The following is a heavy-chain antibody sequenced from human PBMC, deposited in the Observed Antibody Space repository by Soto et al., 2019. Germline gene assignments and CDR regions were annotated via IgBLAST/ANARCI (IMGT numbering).Heavy chain of an antibody. D-gene: IGHD3-22*01. CDR2: IYYSGST. V-gene: IGHV4-30-4*01. CDR3: ARAYIIVVVSRAFYI. Sequence: SETLXLTWTVSGGSISSGDYYWSWIRQPPGKGLEWIGYIYYSGSTYYNPSLKSQVTISVDTSKNKFSLKLSSVTAADTSVYYFARAYIIVVVSRAFYIWGQGTMVTVSS. J-gene: IGHJ3*02. CDR1: GGSISSGDYY.